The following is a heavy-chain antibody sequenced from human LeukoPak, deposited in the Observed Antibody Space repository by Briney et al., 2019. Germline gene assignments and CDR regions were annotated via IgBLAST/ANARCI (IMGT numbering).Heavy chain of an antibody. D-gene: IGHD6-13*01. V-gene: IGHV3-30*02. J-gene: IGHJ6*02. CDR3: AKAIGIAAATYYGMDV. CDR1: GFTFSSYG. CDR2: IRYDGSNK. Sequence: GGSLRLSCAASGFTFSSYGMHWVRQAPGKGLEWVAFIRYDGSNKYYAGSVKGRFTISRDNSKNTLYLQMNSLRAEDTAVYYCAKAIGIAAATYYGMDVWGQGTTVTVSS.